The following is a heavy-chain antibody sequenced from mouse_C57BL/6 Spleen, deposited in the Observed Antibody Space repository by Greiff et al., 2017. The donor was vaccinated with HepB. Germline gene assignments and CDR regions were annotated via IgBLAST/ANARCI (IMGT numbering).Heavy chain of an antibody. Sequence: VKLMESGPELVKPGASVKISCKASGYAFSSSWMNWVKQRPGKGLEWIGRIYPGDGDTNYNGKFKGKATLTADKSSSTAYMQLSSLTSEDSAVYFCARADYSNLYAMDYWGQGTSVTVSS. D-gene: IGHD2-5*01. CDR3: ARADYSNLYAMDY. CDR2: IYPGDGDT. J-gene: IGHJ4*01. CDR1: GYAFSSSW. V-gene: IGHV1-82*01.